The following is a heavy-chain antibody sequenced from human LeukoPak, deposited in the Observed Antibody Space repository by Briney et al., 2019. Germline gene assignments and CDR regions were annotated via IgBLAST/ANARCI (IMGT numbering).Heavy chain of an antibody. D-gene: IGHD6-19*01. V-gene: IGHV3-23*01. J-gene: IGHJ4*02. CDR1: GFTFSSYA. Sequence: WGSLRLSCAASGFTFSSYAVSWVRQAPGKGLEWVSAISGSGGDTYYADSVKGRFTISRDNSKNTLYLQVNSLSTEDTALYYCAKTTTGYSSGRYPGWPVDYWGQGTLVTVSS. CDR3: AKTTTGYSSGRYPGWPVDY. CDR2: ISGSGGDT.